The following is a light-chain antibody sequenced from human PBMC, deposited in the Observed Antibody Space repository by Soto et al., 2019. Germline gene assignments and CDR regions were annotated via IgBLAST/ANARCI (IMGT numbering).Light chain of an antibody. Sequence: QSALTQPASVSGSPGQSITISCSGTSRDVGRYDYVSWYQQHPGKAPRLIIYEVVQRPSGVPERFSGSKSGNTASLTVSGLQAEDEAEYYCTSYAGSNNYVYGTGTKLTVL. CDR3: TSYAGSNNYV. V-gene: IGLV2-8*01. CDR1: SRDVGRYDY. CDR2: EVV. J-gene: IGLJ1*01.